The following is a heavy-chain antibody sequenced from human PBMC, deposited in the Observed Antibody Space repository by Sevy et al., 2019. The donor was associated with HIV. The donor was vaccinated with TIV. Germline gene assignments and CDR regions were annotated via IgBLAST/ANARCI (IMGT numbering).Heavy chain of an antibody. D-gene: IGHD3-9*01. CDR2: ISYDGSNK. CDR3: AKDLSVLRYFDWSGGAFDI. Sequence: GGSLRLSCAASGFTFSSYGMHWVRQAPGKGLEWVAVISYDGSNKYYAESVKGRITINRDNSKNTLYLQMNSLGAEDTAVYYCAKDLSVLRYFDWSGGAFDIWGQGTMVTVSS. V-gene: IGHV3-30*18. J-gene: IGHJ3*02. CDR1: GFTFSSYG.